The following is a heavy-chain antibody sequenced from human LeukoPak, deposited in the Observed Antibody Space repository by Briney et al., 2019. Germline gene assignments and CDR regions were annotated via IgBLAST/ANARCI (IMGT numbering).Heavy chain of an antibody. J-gene: IGHJ4*02. D-gene: IGHD1-20*01. Sequence: ASVKVSCKASGYTFTGYYMHWVRQAPGQGLEWMGWISAYNGNTNYAQKLQGRVTMTTDTSTSTAYMELRSLRSDDTAVYYCASGVLTGTGFDYWGQGTLVTVSS. CDR3: ASGVLTGTGFDY. CDR2: ISAYNGNT. V-gene: IGHV1-18*04. CDR1: GYTFTGYY.